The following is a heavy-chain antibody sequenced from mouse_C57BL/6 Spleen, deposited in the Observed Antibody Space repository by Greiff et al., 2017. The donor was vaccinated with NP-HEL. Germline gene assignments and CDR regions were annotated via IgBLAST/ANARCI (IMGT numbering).Heavy chain of an antibody. V-gene: IGHV1-64*01. CDR2: IHPNSGST. J-gene: IGHJ3*01. CDR3: ARDDGYYAWFAY. D-gene: IGHD2-3*01. CDR1: GYTFTSYW. Sequence: QVQLQQPGAELVKPGASVKLSCKASGYTFTSYWMHWVKQRPGQGLEWIGMIHPNSGSTNYNEKFKSKATLTVDKSSSTAYMRLSSLTSEDSAVYYCARDDGYYAWFAYWGQGTLVTVSA.